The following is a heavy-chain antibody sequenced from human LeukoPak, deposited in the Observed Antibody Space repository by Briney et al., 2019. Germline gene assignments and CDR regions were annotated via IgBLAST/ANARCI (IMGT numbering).Heavy chain of an antibody. CDR1: GFTFDDYG. CDR3: ASRITHDAFDI. J-gene: IGHJ3*02. V-gene: IGHV3-20*04. CDR2: INWNGGST. D-gene: IGHD1-14*01. Sequence: GGSLRLSCAASGFTFDDYGMSWVRHAPGKGLEWVSGINWNGGSTGYADSVKGRFTISRDNAKNSLYLQMNSLRAEDTALYYCASRITHDAFDIWGQGTMVTVSS.